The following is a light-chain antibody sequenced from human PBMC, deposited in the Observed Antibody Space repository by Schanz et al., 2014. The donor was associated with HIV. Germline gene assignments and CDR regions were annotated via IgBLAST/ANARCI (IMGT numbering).Light chain of an antibody. V-gene: IGKV3-11*01. CDR3: QQYGRTPWT. CDR2: DAS. CDR1: QSISTC. J-gene: IGKJ1*01. Sequence: ENVLTQSPVTLSLSLGERATLSCRASQSISTCLAWYLQKPGQPPRLLIYDASKRATGIPARFSGSGSGTDFTLTISRLEPEDFAVYYCQQYGRTPWTFGQGTKVEIK.